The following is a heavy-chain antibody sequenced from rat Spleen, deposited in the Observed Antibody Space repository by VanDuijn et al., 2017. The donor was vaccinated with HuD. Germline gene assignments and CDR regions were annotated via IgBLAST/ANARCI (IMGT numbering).Heavy chain of an antibody. CDR3: ARRHYGYTDYFDY. J-gene: IGHJ2*01. V-gene: IGHV5-25*01. Sequence: EVQLVESGGGLVQPGRSLKLSCAASGFTFSDYYMAWIRQAPGKGLEWVASITTGGDNTYYRDSVKGRFTISRDNARSTQYLQMDSLRSEDTATYYCARRHYGYTDYFDYWGQGVMVTVSS. D-gene: IGHD1-9*01. CDR1: GFTFSDYY. CDR2: ITTGGDNT.